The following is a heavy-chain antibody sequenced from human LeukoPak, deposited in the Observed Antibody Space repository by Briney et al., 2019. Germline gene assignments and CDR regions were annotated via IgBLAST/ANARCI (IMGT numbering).Heavy chain of an antibody. J-gene: IGHJ6*02. CDR3: ARVGIVVPAAMSPLYYGMDV. CDR1: GGSISSGGYY. D-gene: IGHD2-2*01. V-gene: IGHV4-31*03. CDR2: IYYSGCT. Sequence: PSETLSLTCTVSGGSISSGGYYWRWIRQHPGKGLEWIGYIYYSGCTYYNPSLKSRVTISVDTSKNQYSLKLSSVTAADTAVYYCARVGIVVPAAMSPLYYGMDVWGQGTTVTVSS.